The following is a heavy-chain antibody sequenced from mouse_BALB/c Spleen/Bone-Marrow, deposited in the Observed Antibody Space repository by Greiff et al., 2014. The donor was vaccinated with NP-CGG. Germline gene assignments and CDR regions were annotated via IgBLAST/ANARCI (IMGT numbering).Heavy chain of an antibody. CDR1: GYSFTGYF. CDR2: INPYNGDT. Sequence: EVQLQQSGPELVKPGASVKISCKASGYSFTGYFMNWVMQSHGKSLEWIGRINPYNGDTFYNQKFKGKATLTVDKSSSTAHMELRSLASEDSAVYYCARSGDYEGFAYWGQGTLGTVSA. D-gene: IGHD2-4*01. V-gene: IGHV1-20*02. J-gene: IGHJ3*01. CDR3: ARSGDYEGFAY.